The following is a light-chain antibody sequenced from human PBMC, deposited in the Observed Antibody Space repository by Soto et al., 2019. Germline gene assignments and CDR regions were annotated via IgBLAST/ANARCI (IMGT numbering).Light chain of an antibody. Sequence: QSVLTQPPSVSGAPRQRVTISCSGSSSNIGDNAVNWYQHLPGKAPKLLIYYDDLLPSGGSDRFSGSKSGTSASLVISGLLSEDEADYYCAAWDDSLNGVVFGGGTKLTVL. CDR3: AAWDDSLNGVV. CDR1: SSNIGDNA. CDR2: YDD. J-gene: IGLJ2*01. V-gene: IGLV1-36*01.